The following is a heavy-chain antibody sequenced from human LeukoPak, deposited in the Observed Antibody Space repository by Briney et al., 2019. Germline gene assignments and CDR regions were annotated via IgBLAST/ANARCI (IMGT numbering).Heavy chain of an antibody. CDR1: GFTFDDYA. CDR2: ITWNSGYI. CDR3: AKDRGNSLHYFDY. J-gene: IGHJ4*02. D-gene: IGHD2/OR15-2a*01. V-gene: IGHV3-9*01. Sequence: GGSLRLSCAASGFTFDDYAMHWVRQTPGKGLEWVSGITWNSGYIAYADSVKGRFTISRDNAQNPLYLQMNSLRAEDTAFYYCAKDRGNSLHYFDYWGQGTLVTVSS.